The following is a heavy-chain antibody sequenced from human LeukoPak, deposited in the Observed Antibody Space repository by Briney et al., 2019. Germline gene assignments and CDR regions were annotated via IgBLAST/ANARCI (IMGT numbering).Heavy chain of an antibody. J-gene: IGHJ6*03. D-gene: IGHD2-2*01. CDR2: IKHDGSDK. CDR1: GFLFSSYW. Sequence: GGSLRLSCAASGFLFSSYWMSWVRQAPGKGLEWVANIKHDGSDKYYVDSVTGRFTISRDNAKNSLSLQMNSLRVEDTAVYYCATICSTSCYGYYMDVWGRGTTVTVSS. CDR3: ATICSTSCYGYYMDV. V-gene: IGHV3-7*01.